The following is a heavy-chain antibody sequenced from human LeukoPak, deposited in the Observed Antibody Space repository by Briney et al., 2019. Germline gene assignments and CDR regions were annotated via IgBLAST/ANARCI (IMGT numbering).Heavy chain of an antibody. CDR1: GGTFSSYA. CDR3: ARYGSGSYAPYYYYGMDV. D-gene: IGHD3-10*01. Sequence: ASVKVSCKASGGTFSSYAISWVRQAPGQGLEWMGRIIPILGIANYAQKFQGRVTITADKSTTTAYMELSSLRSEDTAVYYCARYGSGSYAPYYYYGMDVWGQGTTVTVSS. J-gene: IGHJ6*02. CDR2: IIPILGIA. V-gene: IGHV1-69*04.